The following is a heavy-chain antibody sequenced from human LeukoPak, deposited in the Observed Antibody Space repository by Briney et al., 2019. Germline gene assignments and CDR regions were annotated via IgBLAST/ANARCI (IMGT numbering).Heavy chain of an antibody. CDR3: ARDAIDSNYFDF. CDR1: GGSISSGGYY. Sequence: PSETLSLTCTVSGGSISSGGYYWSWIRQHPGKGLEWIGYIHYSGSTYYNPSLSSRVTISVDRSANHFSLKVSSVTAADTAVYYCARDAIDSNYFDFWGQGTLVTVSS. V-gene: IGHV4-31*03. CDR2: IHYSGST. J-gene: IGHJ4*02. D-gene: IGHD4-11*01.